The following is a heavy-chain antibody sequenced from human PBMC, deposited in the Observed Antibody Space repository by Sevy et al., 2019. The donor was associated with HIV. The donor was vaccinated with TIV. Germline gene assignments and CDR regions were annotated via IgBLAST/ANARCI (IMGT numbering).Heavy chain of an antibody. Sequence: GGSLRLSCAASGFTFSTFGIHWVRQAPGKGQEWVAAIFSDGSTKYYADSVKGRFAISRDNSKSTVNLQMNRLRAEDTAVYSCARESGSDWYFDLWGRGTLVTVSS. CDR2: IFSDGSTK. CDR1: GFTFSTFG. J-gene: IGHJ2*01. D-gene: IGHD1-26*01. CDR3: ARESGSDWYFDL. V-gene: IGHV3-33*01.